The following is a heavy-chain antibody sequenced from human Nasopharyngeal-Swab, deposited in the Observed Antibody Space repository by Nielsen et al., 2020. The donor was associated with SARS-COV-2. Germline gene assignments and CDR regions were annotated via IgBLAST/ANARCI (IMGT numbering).Heavy chain of an antibody. J-gene: IGHJ4*02. D-gene: IGHD3-22*01. CDR3: ARQGVPIRGWFKDYDRTAYEY. CDR1: GGSFSGYY. Sequence: SDTLSLTCAVYGGSFSGYYWSWIRQSPGKGLEWLGEFSRRGRTNYNPSLNSRVTISLDTSKNQFSLKVTSVTAADTAVYYCARQGVPIRGWFKDYDRTAYEYWGQGTLVTVSS. CDR2: FSRRGRT. V-gene: IGHV4-34*01.